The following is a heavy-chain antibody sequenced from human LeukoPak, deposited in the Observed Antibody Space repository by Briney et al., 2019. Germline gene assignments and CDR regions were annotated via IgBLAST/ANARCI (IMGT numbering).Heavy chain of an antibody. V-gene: IGHV1-18*01. Sequence: ASVTVSCKASGYTFTSYGISWVRQAPGQGLEWMGWISAYNGNTNYAQKLQGRVTMTTDTSTSTAYMELRSLRSDDTAVYYCARDRPQYYYDSSGSNKGWYFDLWGRGTLVAVSS. CDR2: ISAYNGNT. J-gene: IGHJ2*01. D-gene: IGHD3-22*01. CDR3: ARDRPQYYYDSSGSNKGWYFDL. CDR1: GYTFTSYG.